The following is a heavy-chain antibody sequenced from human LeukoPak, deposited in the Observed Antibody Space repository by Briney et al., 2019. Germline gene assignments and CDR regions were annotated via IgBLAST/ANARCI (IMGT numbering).Heavy chain of an antibody. D-gene: IGHD3-3*01. Sequence: PGGSLRLSCAASGFTFSSYAMSWVRQAPGKGVEWVSAISGSGGSTYYADSVKGRFTISRDNYKNTLDLKMNSLRAEDTAVYYCAKGTRDFWSGYYIPPGYMDVWGKGTPVTVSS. CDR1: GFTFSSYA. V-gene: IGHV3-23*01. CDR2: ISGSGGST. CDR3: AKGTRDFWSGYYIPPGYMDV. J-gene: IGHJ6*03.